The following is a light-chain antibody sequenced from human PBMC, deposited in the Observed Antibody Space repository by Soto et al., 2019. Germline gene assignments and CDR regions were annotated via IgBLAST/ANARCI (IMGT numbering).Light chain of an antibody. Sequence: EIVLTQSPGTLSLSPGERATLSCRASQSISSDYLSWYQLKRGQAPRLLIYGASSRATGIPDRFSGSGSGTDFTLTISSLESEDSAVYYCQQRSNWPITFGQGTRLEIK. CDR2: GAS. V-gene: IGKV3D-20*02. J-gene: IGKJ5*01. CDR3: QQRSNWPIT. CDR1: QSISSDY.